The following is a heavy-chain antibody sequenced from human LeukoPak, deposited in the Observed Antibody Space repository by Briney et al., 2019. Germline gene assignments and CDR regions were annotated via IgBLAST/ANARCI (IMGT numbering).Heavy chain of an antibody. CDR2: IYYSGIT. Sequence: SETLSLTCTVSGGSISSDYWSWIRQPPGKGLEWIGYIYYSGITNYNPSLKSRVTISVDTSKNQFPLKLSSVTAADTAVYYCARLHYDSSGYYYFDYWGQGTLVTVSS. CDR1: GGSISSDY. D-gene: IGHD3-22*01. CDR3: ARLHYDSSGYYYFDY. J-gene: IGHJ4*02. V-gene: IGHV4-59*08.